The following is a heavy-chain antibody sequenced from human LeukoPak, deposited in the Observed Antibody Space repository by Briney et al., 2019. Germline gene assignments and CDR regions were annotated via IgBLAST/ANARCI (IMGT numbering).Heavy chain of an antibody. CDR2: ITGSGGTT. Sequence: GGSLRLSCAASGFTFSTYTMNWVRQAPGKGLEWVSVITGSGGTTYYADSVQGRFTISRDNSKNTLFLQMNSLRAEDTAVCYCVKFYGSEPDGVDIWGQGTMVTVSS. CDR3: VKFYGSEPDGVDI. V-gene: IGHV3-23*01. D-gene: IGHD3-10*01. J-gene: IGHJ3*02. CDR1: GFTFSTYT.